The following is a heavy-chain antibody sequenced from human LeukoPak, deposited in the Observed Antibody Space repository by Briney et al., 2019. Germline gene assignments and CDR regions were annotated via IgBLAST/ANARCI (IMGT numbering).Heavy chain of an antibody. D-gene: IGHD6-13*01. V-gene: IGHV3-33*01. CDR1: GFTFSSFG. CDR2: IWYDASNK. J-gene: IGHJ4*02. Sequence: GGSLRLSCAASGFTFSSFGMHWVRQAPGKGLEWVAVIWYDASNKYYADSVKGRFTVSRDNSKNTLYLQMNSLRDDDTAVYYCVRGVGVSRFNYLDSWGQGTLVIVSS. CDR3: VRGVGVSRFNYLDS.